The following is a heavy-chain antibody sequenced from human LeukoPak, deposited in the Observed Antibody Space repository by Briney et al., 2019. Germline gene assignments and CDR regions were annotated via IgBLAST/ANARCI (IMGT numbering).Heavy chain of an antibody. V-gene: IGHV6-1*01. CDR1: GDTVSSNTAA. CDR3: SRQRSTSTYYFGLDV. Sequence: TLSLTCAISGDTVSSNTAAWNWIRQSPSSGPEWLGRTYYRSKWNTDYAASVQNRITINPDTSTNQFSLQLKSATPEDTAVYYCSRQRSTSTYYFGLDVWGQGTTVTVSS. D-gene: IGHD6-6*01. CDR2: TYYRSKWNT. J-gene: IGHJ6*02.